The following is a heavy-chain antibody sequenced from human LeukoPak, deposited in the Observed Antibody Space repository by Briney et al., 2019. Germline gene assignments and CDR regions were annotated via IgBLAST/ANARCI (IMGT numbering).Heavy chain of an antibody. D-gene: IGHD1-26*01. J-gene: IGHJ4*02. CDR2: IDTSSHYI. CDR3: AKDLGRYRNNYFDY. V-gene: IGHV3-21*04. Sequence: GGSLRLSCAASGFSFNSHNMNWVRQAPGKGLEWVSFIDTSSHYIYYADSVKGRFTISRDDSKNTLYLQMNSLRAEDTAVYYCAKDLGRYRNNYFDYWGQGTLVTVSS. CDR1: GFSFNSHN.